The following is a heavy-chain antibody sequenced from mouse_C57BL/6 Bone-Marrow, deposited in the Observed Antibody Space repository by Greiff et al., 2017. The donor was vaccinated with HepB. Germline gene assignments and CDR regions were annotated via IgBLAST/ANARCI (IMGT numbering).Heavy chain of an antibody. CDR3: ARDAYGNYVWYFDV. J-gene: IGHJ1*03. CDR2: SRNKANDYTT. D-gene: IGHD2-1*01. Sequence: EVKLVESGGGLVQSGRSLRLSCATSGFTFSDFYMEWVRQAPGKGLEWIAASRNKANDYTTEYSASVKGRFIVSRDTSQSILYLQMNALRAEDTAIYYCARDAYGNYVWYFDVWGTGTTVTVSS. V-gene: IGHV7-1*01. CDR1: GFTFSDFY.